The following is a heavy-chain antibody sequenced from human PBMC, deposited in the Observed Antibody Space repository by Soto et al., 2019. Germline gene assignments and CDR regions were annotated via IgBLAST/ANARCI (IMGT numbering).Heavy chain of an antibody. CDR1: GGTFSSYA. D-gene: IGHD2-2*01. CDR3: ARSQGSSTSLEIYYYYYYGMDV. Sequence: QVQLVQSGAEVKKPGSSVKVSCKASGGTFSSYAISWVRQAPGQGLEWMGGIIPISGTANYAQTFQGRVTITADESTSTAYLDLCSLRSEDTAVYYCARSQGSSTSLEIYYYYYYGMDVWGQGTTVTVSS. V-gene: IGHV1-69*01. CDR2: IIPISGTA. J-gene: IGHJ6*02.